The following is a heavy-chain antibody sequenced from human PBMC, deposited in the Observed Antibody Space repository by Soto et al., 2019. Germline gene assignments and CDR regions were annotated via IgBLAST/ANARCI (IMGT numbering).Heavy chain of an antibody. J-gene: IGHJ6*02. V-gene: IGHV5-51*01. CDR1: GYSFTIYW. D-gene: IGHD3-22*01. Sequence: PGGSLKISCKGPGYSFTIYWIGWVRQMPGKGLEWMGIIYPGDSDTRYSPSFQGPVTISADKSISTAYLQWSSLKASDTAMYYCARHGPRVYYDNSDYYYYGMDVWGQGTTVTAS. CDR3: ARHGPRVYYDNSDYYYYGMDV. CDR2: IYPGDSDT.